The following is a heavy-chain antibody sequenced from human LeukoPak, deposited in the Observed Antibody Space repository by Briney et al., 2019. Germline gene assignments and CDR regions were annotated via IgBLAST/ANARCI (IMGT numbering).Heavy chain of an antibody. J-gene: IGHJ5*02. CDR2: ISSSSSYI. CDR3: ARDVYIAARPFDP. D-gene: IGHD6-6*01. CDR1: GFTFSSYS. V-gene: IGHV3-21*01. Sequence: GGSLRLSCAASGFTFSSYSMNWARQAPGKVLEWVSSISSSSSYIYYADSVKGRFTISRDNAKNSLYLQMNSLRAEDTAVYYCARDVYIAARPFDPWGQGTLVTVSS.